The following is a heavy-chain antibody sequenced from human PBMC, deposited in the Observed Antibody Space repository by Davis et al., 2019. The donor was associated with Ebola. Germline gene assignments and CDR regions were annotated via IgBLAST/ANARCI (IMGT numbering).Heavy chain of an antibody. CDR1: GFTFSSYG. V-gene: IGHV3-30*18. CDR2: ISYDGSNK. J-gene: IGHJ4*02. CDR3: AKGYYYDSFDY. D-gene: IGHD3-22*01. Sequence: GESLKISCAASGFTFSSYGMHWVRQAPGKGLEWVAVISYDGSNKYYADSVKGRFTISRDNSKNTLYLQMNSLRAEDTAVYYCAKGYYYDSFDYWGQGTLVTVSS.